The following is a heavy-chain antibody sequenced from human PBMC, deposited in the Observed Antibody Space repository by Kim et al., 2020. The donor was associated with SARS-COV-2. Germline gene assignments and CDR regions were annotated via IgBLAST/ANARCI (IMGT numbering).Heavy chain of an antibody. Sequence: SETLSLTCAVYGGSFSGYYWSWIRQPPGKGLEWIGEINHSGSTNYNPSLKSRVTISVDTSKNQFSLKLSSVTAADTAVYYCARGVWFGDHKGGYYYYYGMDVWGQGTTVTVSS. CDR2: INHSGST. V-gene: IGHV4-34*01. J-gene: IGHJ6*02. CDR1: GGSFSGYY. CDR3: ARGVWFGDHKGGYYYYYGMDV. D-gene: IGHD3-10*01.